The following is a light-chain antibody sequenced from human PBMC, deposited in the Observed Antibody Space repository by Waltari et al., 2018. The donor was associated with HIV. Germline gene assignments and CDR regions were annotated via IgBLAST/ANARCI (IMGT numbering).Light chain of an antibody. Sequence: EVVMTQSPVTLSVSRGESVTLSCRASQSVNSHLAWYQHKPGQAPRLLIYGASTRATGIPARFSGSGSGTEFSLTISSLQSEDFAVYYCQQYNNWPPYTFGQGTKLEIK. V-gene: IGKV3-15*01. CDR1: QSVNSH. CDR3: QQYNNWPPYT. J-gene: IGKJ2*01. CDR2: GAS.